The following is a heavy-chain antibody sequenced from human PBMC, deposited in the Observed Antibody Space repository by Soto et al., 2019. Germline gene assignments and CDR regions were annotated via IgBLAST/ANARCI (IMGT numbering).Heavy chain of an antibody. D-gene: IGHD2-15*01. CDR1: GDSISVINYY. Sequence: PSENLSVTFTVSGDSISVINYYCDGSRHPPGKGLECIGTIYYSGTTFYNQSLQSRVTMSVDTSKSQFSLKVSSVTAADPAVYFCAPRATAATGHNYFDYWGKGALVTVSS. J-gene: IGHJ4*02. V-gene: IGHV4-39*01. CDR2: IYYSGTT. CDR3: APRATAATGHNYFDY.